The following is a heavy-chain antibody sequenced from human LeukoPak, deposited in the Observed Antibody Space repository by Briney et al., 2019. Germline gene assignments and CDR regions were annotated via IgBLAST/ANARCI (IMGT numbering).Heavy chain of an antibody. J-gene: IGHJ4*02. CDR3: AKDVKYSTGWYIFDY. D-gene: IGHD6-19*01. Sequence: GGSLRLSCAASGFTFSSYGLHWVRQAPGKGLEWVAFIRYDGNNKYNSDSVKGRFTISRDDSKNTVYLQMNSLRAEDTAVYYCAKDVKYSTGWYIFDYWGQGTLVTVSS. CDR1: GFTFSSYG. V-gene: IGHV3-30*02. CDR2: IRYDGNNK.